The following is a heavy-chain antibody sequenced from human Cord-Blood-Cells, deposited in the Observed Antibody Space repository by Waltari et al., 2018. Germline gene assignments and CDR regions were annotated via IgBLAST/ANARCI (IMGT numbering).Heavy chain of an antibody. Sequence: QVQLVQSGAEVKKPGASVKVSCKASGYTFTSYYMHWVRQAPGQGLEWMGIINPRGGSTSYAQKFQGRGTMTRDTSTSTVYMELSSLRSEDTAVYYCARDIRPYLSSSSFDYWGQGTLVTVSS. D-gene: IGHD6-6*01. CDR1: GYTFTSYY. J-gene: IGHJ4*02. CDR3: ARDIRPYLSSSSFDY. V-gene: IGHV1-46*01. CDR2: INPRGGST.